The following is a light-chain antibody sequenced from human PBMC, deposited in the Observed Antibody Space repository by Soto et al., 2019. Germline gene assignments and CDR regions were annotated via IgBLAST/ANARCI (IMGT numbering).Light chain of an antibody. CDR2: VAS. J-gene: IGKJ1*01. CDR3: QQYKKWPLA. CDR1: QGISSN. V-gene: IGKV3-15*01. Sequence: EIVMTQSPATLSVSPGERATLSCRASQGISSNLAWYQQKPGQAPRLLIYVASTKATGISVRFSGSGSGTEFTLTISSLQSEDFAVYYCQQYKKWPLAFGQGTKVEIK.